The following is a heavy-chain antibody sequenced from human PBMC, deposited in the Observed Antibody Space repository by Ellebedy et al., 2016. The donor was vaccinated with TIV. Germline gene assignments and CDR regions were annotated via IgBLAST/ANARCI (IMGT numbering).Heavy chain of an antibody. CDR2: SYYIGTT. V-gene: IGHV4-61*01. Sequence: SETLSLTCTVSGGSVSSGSHYWNWIRQPPGKGLEWIGYSYYIGTTNYNPSLKRRVTISEDTSKNQFSLRLRSVTAADTAVYYCAGGSYTPYGMDVWGRGTTVIVSS. D-gene: IGHD1-26*01. CDR1: GGSVSSGSHY. J-gene: IGHJ6*02. CDR3: AGGSYTPYGMDV.